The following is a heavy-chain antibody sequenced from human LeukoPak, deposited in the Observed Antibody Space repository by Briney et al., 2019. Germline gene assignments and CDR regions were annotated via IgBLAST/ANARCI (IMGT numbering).Heavy chain of an antibody. CDR3: ARAYIVATGYFDY. CDR2: IYPGDSDT. V-gene: IGHV5-51*01. Sequence: GESLKISCKGSGYSFSNYWIGWVRQIPGKGLEWMGIIYPGDSDTRYSPSFQGQVTISADKSIRTAYLQWSSLKASDTAMYYCARAYIVATGYFDYWGQGTLVTVSS. CDR1: GYSFSNYW. D-gene: IGHD5-12*01. J-gene: IGHJ4*02.